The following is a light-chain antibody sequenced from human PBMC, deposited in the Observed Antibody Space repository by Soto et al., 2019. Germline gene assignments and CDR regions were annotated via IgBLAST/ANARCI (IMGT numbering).Light chain of an antibody. CDR2: GAS. Sequence: EIVVTQSPATLSVSPGERVTLSCRASQSVGNNLAWYQQKTGQVPRLLIHGASTRATGIPARFSGSGSGTEFTLTISSLQSEDFAVYYCQQCDNWPRTFGQGTKLEIK. CDR1: QSVGNN. V-gene: IGKV3-15*01. J-gene: IGKJ2*01. CDR3: QQCDNWPRT.